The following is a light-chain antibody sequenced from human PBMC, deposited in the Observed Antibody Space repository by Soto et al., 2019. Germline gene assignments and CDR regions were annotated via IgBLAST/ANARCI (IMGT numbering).Light chain of an antibody. Sequence: EIVLTQSPATLSLSPGERATLSCRASQSVSNYLGWYQQKPGQAPRLLIYDALNRATGIPARFSGSGSGTDFTLTISSLEPEDFAVYYCQQRTNWPPWTFGQGTRVEIK. CDR1: QSVSNY. CDR3: QQRTNWPPWT. CDR2: DAL. J-gene: IGKJ1*01. V-gene: IGKV3-11*01.